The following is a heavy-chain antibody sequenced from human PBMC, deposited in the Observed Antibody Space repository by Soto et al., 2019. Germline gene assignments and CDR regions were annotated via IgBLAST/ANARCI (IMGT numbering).Heavy chain of an antibody. CDR1: GYTFTGYY. Sequence: GASVKVSCKASGYTFTGYYMHWVRQAPGQGLEWMGWINPNSGGTNYAQKSQGWVTMTRDTSISTAYMELSRLRSDDTAVYYCGREHGGYGTDFDYWGQGTLVTVSS. D-gene: IGHD5-12*01. V-gene: IGHV1-2*04. CDR2: INPNSGGT. J-gene: IGHJ4*02. CDR3: GREHGGYGTDFDY.